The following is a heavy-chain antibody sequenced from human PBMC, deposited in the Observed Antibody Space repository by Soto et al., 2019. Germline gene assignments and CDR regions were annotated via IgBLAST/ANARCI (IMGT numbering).Heavy chain of an antibody. V-gene: IGHV4-59*08. CDR2: IYYSGST. J-gene: IGHJ4*02. Sequence: PSETLSLTCTVSGGSISSYYWSWIRQPPGKGLEWIGYIYYSGSTNYNPSLKSRVTISVDTSKNQFSLKLSSVTAADTAVYYCARRGYSGYDPYYFDYWGQGTLVTVSS. CDR3: ARRGYSGYDPYYFDY. CDR1: GGSISSYY. D-gene: IGHD5-12*01.